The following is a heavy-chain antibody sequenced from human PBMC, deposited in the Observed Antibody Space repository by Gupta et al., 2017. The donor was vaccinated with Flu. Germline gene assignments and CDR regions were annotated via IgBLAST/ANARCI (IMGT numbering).Heavy chain of an antibody. CDR3: AKGYSSSWTFDY. J-gene: IGHJ4*02. CDR1: GFPFSSYA. D-gene: IGHD6-13*01. CDR2: ISGSGGST. Sequence: EVQLLESGGGLVQPGGSLRLSCASSGFPFSSYAMGWVRQAPGKGLEWVSAISGSGGSTYYADSVKGRFTISRDNSKNTLYLQMNSLRAEDTAVYYCAKGYSSSWTFDYWGQGTLVTVSS. V-gene: IGHV3-23*01.